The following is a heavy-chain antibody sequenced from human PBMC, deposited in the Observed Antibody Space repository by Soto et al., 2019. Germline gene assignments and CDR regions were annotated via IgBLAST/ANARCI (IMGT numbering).Heavy chain of an antibody. CDR3: ARLGGSYWNYGGVAV. CDR1: GFTFNNYD. CDR2: ISTTGSTV. V-gene: IGHV3-48*02. D-gene: IGHD1-26*01. Sequence: EVQLVESGGGLLQPGGSLRLSCAASGFTFNNYDMNWVRQAPGKGLEWVSYISTTGSTVYYADSVKGRFPVSRVNAENALYLQMNSLRDDDTVVYYCARLGGSYWNYGGVAVWGQGTTVSVSS. J-gene: IGHJ6*02.